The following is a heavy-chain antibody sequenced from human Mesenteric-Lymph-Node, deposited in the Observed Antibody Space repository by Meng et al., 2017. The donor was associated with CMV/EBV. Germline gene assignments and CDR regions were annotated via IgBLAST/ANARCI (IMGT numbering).Heavy chain of an antibody. V-gene: IGHV4-34*01. CDR2: INHSGST. CDR1: GGPFSGYY. D-gene: IGHD3-22*01. Sequence: GGPFSGYYWSWIRQPPGKGLEWIGEINHSGSTNYNPSLKSRVAISVDTSKNQFSLKLSSVTAADTAVYYCARELERASYYDSSGYVLWGQGTLVTVSS. CDR3: ARELERASYYDSSGYVL. J-gene: IGHJ4*02.